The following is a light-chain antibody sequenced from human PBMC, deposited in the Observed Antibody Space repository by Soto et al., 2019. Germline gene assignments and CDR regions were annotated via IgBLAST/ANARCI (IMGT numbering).Light chain of an antibody. CDR1: QSISSY. CDR2: AAS. CDR3: QQSYSTPFT. Sequence: DIQMIQSPSSLSASVGDRVTITCRASQSISSYLNWYQQKPGKAPKLLIYAASSLQSGVPSRFSCSGSGTDFTLTISSLQPEDFATYYCQQSYSTPFTFGGGTKVEIK. V-gene: IGKV1-39*01. J-gene: IGKJ4*01.